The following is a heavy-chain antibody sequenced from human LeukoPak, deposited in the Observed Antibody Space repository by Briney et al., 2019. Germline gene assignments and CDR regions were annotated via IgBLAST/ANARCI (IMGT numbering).Heavy chain of an antibody. D-gene: IGHD1-26*01. V-gene: IGHV1-69-2*01. CDR3: ATVNSGSFEGVDY. CDR2: VDPVDVET. CDR1: GYTFTDYY. J-gene: IGHJ4*02. Sequence: ASVKVSCKVSGYTFTDYYTHWVQQAPGKGLEWMGLVDPVDVETIYAEKFQGRVTITADTSTDTAYMELSSMRAEDTALYYCATVNSGSFEGVDYWGQGTLVTVSS.